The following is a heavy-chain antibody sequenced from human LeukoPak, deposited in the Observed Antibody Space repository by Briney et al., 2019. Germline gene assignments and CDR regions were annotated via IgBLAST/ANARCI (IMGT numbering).Heavy chain of an antibody. V-gene: IGHV1-3*01. CDR3: ARVVTGGFDP. D-gene: IGHD1-1*01. Sequence: KFQGRVTITRDTSASTAYMELSSLRSEDTAVYYCARVVTGGFDPCGQGTLVTVSS. J-gene: IGHJ5*02.